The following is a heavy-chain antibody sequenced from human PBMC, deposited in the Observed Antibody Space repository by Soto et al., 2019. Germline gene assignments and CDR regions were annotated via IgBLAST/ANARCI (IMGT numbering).Heavy chain of an antibody. CDR2: IYTSGST. J-gene: IGHJ4*02. Sequence: PSETLSLTCTVSGASISSYYWSWVRQPAGEGLEWIGRIYTSGSTNYNPSLKSRVTTSVDRSKNQFSLRLSSVTAADTAVYYCARATFFRYWYYDATDYYFFDYWGQGTLVTVSS. V-gene: IGHV4-4*07. D-gene: IGHD3-22*01. CDR3: ARATFFRYWYYDATDYYFFDY. CDR1: GASISSYY.